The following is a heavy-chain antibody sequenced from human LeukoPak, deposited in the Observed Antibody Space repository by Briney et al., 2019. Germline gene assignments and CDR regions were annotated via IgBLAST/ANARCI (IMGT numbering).Heavy chain of an antibody. J-gene: IGHJ6*03. D-gene: IGHD6-13*01. CDR2: ISAKSGGT. Sequence: ASVKVSCKASGYTFTGHYMHWVRQAPGQGLEWMGGISAKSGGTNYAQKFQGRVTMTRDTSISTAYMELSRLRSDDTAVYYCARGPAAAGGLYYYYYYMDVWGKGTTVTVSS. V-gene: IGHV1-2*02. CDR1: GYTFTGHY. CDR3: ARGPAAAGGLYYYYYYMDV.